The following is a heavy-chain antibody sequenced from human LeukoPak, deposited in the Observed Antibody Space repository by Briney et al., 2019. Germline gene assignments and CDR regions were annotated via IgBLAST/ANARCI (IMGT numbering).Heavy chain of an antibody. V-gene: IGHV3-23*01. D-gene: IGHD4-17*01. CDR2: ISGSGGST. CDR3: AKDPQNFYGDHLDY. J-gene: IGHJ4*02. CDR1: GFTFSSYA. Sequence: GGSLRLSCAASGFTFSSYAMSWVRQAPGKGLEWDSAISGSGGSTYYADSVKGRFTISRDNSKNTLYLQMNSLRAEDTAVYYCAKDPQNFYGDHLDYWGQGTLVTVSS.